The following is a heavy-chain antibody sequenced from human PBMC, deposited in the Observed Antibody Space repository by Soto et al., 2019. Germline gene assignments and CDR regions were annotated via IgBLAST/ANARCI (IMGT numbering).Heavy chain of an antibody. J-gene: IGHJ4*02. CDR2: IYYSGST. V-gene: IGHV4-31*03. D-gene: IGHD4-4*01. Sequence: QVQLQESGPGLVKPSQTLSLTCTVSAGSISSGGYYWSWIRQHPGKGLEWIGYIYYSGSTHYNPSLNSRVTISVDTSKNQFSLKLSSVTAADTAVYYCARGSPEVTTFDYWGQGTLVTVSS. CDR3: ARGSPEVTTFDY. CDR1: AGSISSGGYY.